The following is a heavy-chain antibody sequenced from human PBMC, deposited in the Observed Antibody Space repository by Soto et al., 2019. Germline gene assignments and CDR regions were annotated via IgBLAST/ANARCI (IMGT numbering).Heavy chain of an antibody. CDR3: ARSCDNYNRLDY. CDR1: GFTFSDYY. Sequence: GGSLRLSCEGSGFTFSDYYISWIRQAPGKGLEWISYSSNSGTFSRYADSVKGRFSISRDNTKNLLYLQMNSLRAEDTAVYYCARSCDNYNRLDYWGQGTPVTVSS. D-gene: IGHD1-1*01. CDR2: SSNSGTFS. J-gene: IGHJ4*02. V-gene: IGHV3-11*06.